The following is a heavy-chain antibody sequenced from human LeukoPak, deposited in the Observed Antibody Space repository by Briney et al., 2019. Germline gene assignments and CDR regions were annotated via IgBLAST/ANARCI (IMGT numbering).Heavy chain of an antibody. J-gene: IGHJ4*02. CDR2: IYYSGST. Sequence: SETLSLTCTVSGGSISSSSYYWGWIRQPPGKGLEWIGSIYYSGSTYYNPSLKSRVTISVDTSKNQFSLKLSSVTAADTAMYYCAMTGTTGDFDYWGQGTLVTVSS. V-gene: IGHV4-39*01. D-gene: IGHD1-7*01. CDR3: AMTGTTGDFDY. CDR1: GGSISSSSYY.